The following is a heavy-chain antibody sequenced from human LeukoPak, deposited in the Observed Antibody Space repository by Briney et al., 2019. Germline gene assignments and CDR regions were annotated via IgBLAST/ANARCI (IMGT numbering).Heavy chain of an antibody. CDR1: GYTFTSYY. Sequence: SVKVSCKASGYTFTSYYMHWVRQAPGQGLEWMGGIIPIFGTANYAQKFQGRVTITTDESTSTAYMELSSLRSEDTAVYYCASWAKSRDGYNRAFDIWGQGTTVTVSS. V-gene: IGHV1-69*05. CDR2: IIPIFGTA. D-gene: IGHD5-24*01. CDR3: ASWAKSRDGYNRAFDI. J-gene: IGHJ3*02.